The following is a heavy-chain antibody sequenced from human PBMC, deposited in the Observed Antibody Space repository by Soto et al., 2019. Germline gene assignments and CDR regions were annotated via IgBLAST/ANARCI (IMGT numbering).Heavy chain of an antibody. V-gene: IGHV4-31*03. Sequence: QVQLRESGPGLVRPSQTLSLTCTVSGGSINSGDSYWNWIRQHPEKGLEWIGYINYRGSTFYNPSLKSRIIISVDTSKNQFSLKLSSVTAADTAVYYCARDAPGVAPYWGQGTLVTVSS. CDR2: INYRGST. D-gene: IGHD2-15*01. CDR1: GGSINSGDSY. J-gene: IGHJ4*02. CDR3: ARDAPGVAPY.